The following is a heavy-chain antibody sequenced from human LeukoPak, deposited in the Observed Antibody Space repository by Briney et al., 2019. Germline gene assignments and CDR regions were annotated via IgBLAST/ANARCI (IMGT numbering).Heavy chain of an antibody. J-gene: IGHJ4*02. V-gene: IGHV3-7*04. Sequence: GGSLRLSCAASGFTFSNYWLTWVRQAPGKGLEWVANIKQDGSEKYYVDSLKGRFTISRDNAKNSLYLQMNSLRAGDTAVYYCARGILDYWGQGALVTVSS. CDR2: IKQDGSEK. CDR3: ARGILDY. CDR1: GFTFSNYW.